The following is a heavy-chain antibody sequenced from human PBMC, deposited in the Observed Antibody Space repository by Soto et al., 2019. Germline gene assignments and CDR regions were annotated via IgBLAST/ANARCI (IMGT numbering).Heavy chain of an antibody. CDR3: GRCRTDSYAMDV. CDR2: IIPIFGTA. CDR1: GGTFSSYA. D-gene: IGHD1-1*01. J-gene: IGHJ6*02. V-gene: IGHV1-69*13. Sequence: GASVKVSCKASGGTFSSYAISWVRQAPGQGLEWMGGIIPIFGTANYAQKFQGRVTITADESTSTAYMELSSLRSDDTAMYYCGRCRTDSYAMDVWGQGTTVTVSS.